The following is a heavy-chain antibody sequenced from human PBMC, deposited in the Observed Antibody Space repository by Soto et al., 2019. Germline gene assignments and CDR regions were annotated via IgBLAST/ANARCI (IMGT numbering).Heavy chain of an antibody. Sequence: SETLSLTCTVSGGSISSSSYYWGWLRQPPGKGLGWIGSIYCSGSTYYNPSLKSRVTISVNKSKNQFSLKLSSVTAAYTSVYDCASSSSSWYYFDYWGQGTPVTVSS. CDR2: IYCSGST. D-gene: IGHD6-13*01. CDR3: ASSSSSWYYFDY. CDR1: GGSISSSSYY. J-gene: IGHJ4*02. V-gene: IGHV4-39*01.